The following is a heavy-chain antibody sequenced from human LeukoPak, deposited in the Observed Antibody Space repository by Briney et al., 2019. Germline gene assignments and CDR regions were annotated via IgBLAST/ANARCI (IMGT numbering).Heavy chain of an antibody. Sequence: SETLSLTCAVYGGSFSGYYWSWIRQPPGKGLEWIGEINHSGSTNYNPSLKSRVTISVDTSKNQFSLKLSSVTAADTAVYYCARGGDYVWGSYRYWGQGALVTVSS. J-gene: IGHJ4*02. CDR1: GGSFSGYY. CDR3: ARGGDYVWGSYRY. V-gene: IGHV4-34*01. CDR2: INHSGST. D-gene: IGHD3-16*02.